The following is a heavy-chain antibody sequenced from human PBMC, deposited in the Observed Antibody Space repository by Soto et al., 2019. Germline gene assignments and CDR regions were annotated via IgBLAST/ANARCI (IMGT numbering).Heavy chain of an antibody. CDR3: ARTAVWEQYYYDSSGYYLDY. CDR2: INPNSGGT. Sequence: ASVKVSCKASGYTFTGYYMHWVGQAPGQGLEWMGWINPNSGGTNYAQKFQGRVTMTRDTSISTAYMELSRLRSDDTAVYYCARTAVWEQYYYDSSGYYLDYWGQGTLVTVSS. J-gene: IGHJ4*02. D-gene: IGHD3-22*01. CDR1: GYTFTGYY. V-gene: IGHV1-2*02.